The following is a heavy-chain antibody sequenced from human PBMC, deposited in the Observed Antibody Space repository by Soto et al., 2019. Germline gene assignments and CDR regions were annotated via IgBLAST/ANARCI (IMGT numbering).Heavy chain of an antibody. V-gene: IGHV4-34*01. J-gene: IGHJ5*02. CDR3: ARGGHSVVPAATNDGWFDP. CDR2: INHSGST. CDR1: GGSFSGYY. Sequence: QVQLQQWGAGLLKPSETLSLTCAVYGGSFSGYYWSWIRQPPGKGLEWIGEINHSGSTNYNPSLKSRVTISVDTSKNQFSLKLSSVTAADTAVYYCARGGHSVVPAATNDGWFDPWGQGTLVTVSS. D-gene: IGHD2-2*01.